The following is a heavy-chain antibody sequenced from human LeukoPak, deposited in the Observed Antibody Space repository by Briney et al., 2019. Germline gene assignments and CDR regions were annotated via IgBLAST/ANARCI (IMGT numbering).Heavy chain of an antibody. CDR3: ARRAGGYSHPYDY. CDR1: GFTFSNYG. D-gene: IGHD4-23*01. CDR2: IRFDGSNK. V-gene: IGHV3-30*02. J-gene: IGHJ4*02. Sequence: GGSLRLSCAASGFTFSNYGVHWVRQAPGKGLEWVSFIRFDGSNKYYADSVKGRFTISRDNSKNTLYLQMNSLRAEDTAVYYCARRAGGYSHPYDYWGQGILVTVSS.